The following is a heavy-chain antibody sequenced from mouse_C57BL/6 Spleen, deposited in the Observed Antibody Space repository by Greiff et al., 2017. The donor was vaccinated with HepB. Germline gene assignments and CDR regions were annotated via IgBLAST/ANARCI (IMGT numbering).Heavy chain of an antibody. CDR3: ARVGYGSSSDWYFDV. Sequence: VQLQQPGAELVRPGSSVKLSCKASGYTFTSYWMDWVKQRPGQGLEWIGNIYPSDSETHYNQKFKDKATLTVDKSSSTAYMQLSRLTSDDSAVYYCARVGYGSSSDWYFDVWGTGTTVTVSS. V-gene: IGHV1-61*01. J-gene: IGHJ1*03. D-gene: IGHD1-1*01. CDR2: IYPSDSET. CDR1: GYTFTSYW.